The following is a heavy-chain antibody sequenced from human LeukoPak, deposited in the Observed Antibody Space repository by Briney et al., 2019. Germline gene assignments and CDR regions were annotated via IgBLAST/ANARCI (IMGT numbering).Heavy chain of an antibody. J-gene: IGHJ2*01. Sequence: ASVKVSCKASGYTFTSYYMHWVRQAPGQGLEWMGIINPGGGSTSYAQKFQGRVTMTRDTSTSTVYMELSSLRSEDTAVYYCARRGHCSGGSCYSDSYWYFDLWGRGTLVTVSS. D-gene: IGHD2-15*01. CDR2: INPGGGST. CDR3: ARRGHCSGGSCYSDSYWYFDL. V-gene: IGHV1-46*01. CDR1: GYTFTSYY.